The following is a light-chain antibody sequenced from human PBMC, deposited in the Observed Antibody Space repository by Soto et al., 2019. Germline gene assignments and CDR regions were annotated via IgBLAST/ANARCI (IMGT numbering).Light chain of an antibody. J-gene: IGKJ4*01. Sequence: EIVLTQSPATLSLSPGERATLSCRAMQSVSSYLAWYQHQPGQAPRLLIYDASNRATGIPARFSGSGSGTDFPLTISSLEPEDFAIYYCQQRSNWPPVTFGGGTKVEIK. V-gene: IGKV3-11*01. CDR2: DAS. CDR1: QSVSSY. CDR3: QQRSNWPPVT.